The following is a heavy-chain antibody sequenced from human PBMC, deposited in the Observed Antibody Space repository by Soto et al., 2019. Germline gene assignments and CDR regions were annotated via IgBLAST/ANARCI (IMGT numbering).Heavy chain of an antibody. V-gene: IGHV1-18*04. Sequence: QVQLVQSGAEVKKPGASVKVSCKASGYTFTSYGISWVRQAPGQGLEWMGWISAYNGNTNYAQKLQGRVTMSTDTSTSTAYMELRSLRSDDTAVYYCARDLKVVGYSSGWGYWGQGTLVTVSS. CDR1: GYTFTSYG. CDR2: ISAYNGNT. J-gene: IGHJ4*02. CDR3: ARDLKVVGYSSGWGY. D-gene: IGHD6-19*01.